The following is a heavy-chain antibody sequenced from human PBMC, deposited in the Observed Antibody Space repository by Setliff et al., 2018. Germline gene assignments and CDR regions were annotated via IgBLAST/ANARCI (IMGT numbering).Heavy chain of an antibody. V-gene: IGHV3-53*01. CDR3: ASGIVVVPAALDV. Sequence: GGSLRLSCVGSGFTVSGNNMNWVRQAPGKGLEWVSAIYTGGRTDSADSVKGRFTISRDGSKNTLYLQMNNLRVEDTAVYYCASGIVVVPAALDVWGKGTTVTVS. CDR2: IYTGGRT. D-gene: IGHD2-2*01. CDR1: GFTVSGNN. J-gene: IGHJ6*03.